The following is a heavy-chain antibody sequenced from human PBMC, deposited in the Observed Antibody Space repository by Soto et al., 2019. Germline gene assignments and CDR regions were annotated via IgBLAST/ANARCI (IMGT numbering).Heavy chain of an antibody. Sequence: EVQLLESGGGLVQPGGSLRLSCAASGFTFSSYAMSWVRQAPGKGLEWFSAISGSGGSTYYADSVKGRFTISRDNAKNTLYLQMNSLRAEDTAVYYCATDCSGGSCMDYWGQGTLVTVSS. J-gene: IGHJ4*02. V-gene: IGHV3-23*01. CDR2: ISGSGGST. CDR3: ATDCSGGSCMDY. CDR1: GFTFSSYA. D-gene: IGHD2-15*01.